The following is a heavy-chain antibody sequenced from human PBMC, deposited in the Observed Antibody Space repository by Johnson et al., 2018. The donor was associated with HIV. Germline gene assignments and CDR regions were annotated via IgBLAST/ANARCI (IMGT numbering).Heavy chain of an antibody. CDR3: AKDGAKYYYDSSGYRDAFDI. Sequence: QVQLVESGGGVVQPGRSMRLSCAASGLSFSSYGMEWVRQAPGKGLEWVAVIWSDGSNKYYADSVKGRFTISRDNSKNTLYLQMNSLRAEDTAVYYCAKDGAKYYYDSSGYRDAFDIWGQGTMVTVSS. CDR1: GLSFSSYG. D-gene: IGHD3-22*01. J-gene: IGHJ3*02. CDR2: IWSDGSNK. V-gene: IGHV3-33*06.